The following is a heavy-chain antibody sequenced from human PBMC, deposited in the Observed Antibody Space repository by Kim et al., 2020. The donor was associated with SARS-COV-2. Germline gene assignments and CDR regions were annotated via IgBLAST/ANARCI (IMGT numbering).Heavy chain of an antibody. CDR3: AAGGVGSHLIELMDV. V-gene: IGHV1-58*01. Sequence: SVKVSCKAFGFTFSSSAVQWVRQARGQRLEGIGWIAVGSGNIKYAQKFQERVTITRDKSTSTAYMELSSLRSEDTAVYYCAAGGVGSHLIELMDVWGQGTTVTVSS. J-gene: IGHJ6*02. CDR1: GFTFSSSA. D-gene: IGHD3-16*02. CDR2: IAVGSGNI.